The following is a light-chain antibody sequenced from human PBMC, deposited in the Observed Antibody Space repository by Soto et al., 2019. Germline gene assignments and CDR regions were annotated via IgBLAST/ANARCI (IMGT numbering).Light chain of an antibody. V-gene: IGKV3-20*01. CDR2: GAS. J-gene: IGKJ2*01. CDR1: QSVSSSY. CDR3: QQYGSSPDT. Sequence: EIVLTQSPGTLSLSPGERATLSCRASQSVSSSYLAWYQQKPGQAPGLLIYGASSRATGIPDRFSGSGSGTDFTLTISRLEPEDFAVYYCQQYGSSPDTFGQGTKLEMK.